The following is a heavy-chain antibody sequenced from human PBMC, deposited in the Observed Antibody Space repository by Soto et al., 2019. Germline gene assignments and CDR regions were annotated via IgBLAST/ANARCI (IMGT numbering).Heavy chain of an antibody. V-gene: IGHV4-61*08. CDR3: ARPEGRGSLDAFDF. Sequence: SETLSLTCTVSGGSISSGGYYWSWIRQHPGKGLEWIGYVHHSGSTNYNPSLHSRVTISVDTSKNQFSLRLRSVTAADTAMYYCARPEGRGSLDAFDFWGQGTMVTVSS. CDR1: GGSISSGGYY. CDR2: VHHSGST. D-gene: IGHD3-10*01. J-gene: IGHJ3*01.